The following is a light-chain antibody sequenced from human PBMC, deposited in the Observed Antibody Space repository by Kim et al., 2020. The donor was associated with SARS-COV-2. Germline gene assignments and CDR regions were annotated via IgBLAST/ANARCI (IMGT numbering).Light chain of an antibody. J-gene: IGLJ3*02. CDR3: CSYAGRV. CDR1: SSDVGSYNL. CDR2: EVS. Sequence: QSALTQPASVSGSPGQLITISCTGTSSDVGSYNLVSWYQQHPGKAPKLMIYEVSKRPSGVSNRFSGSKSGNTASLTISGLQAEDEADYYCCSYAGRVFGGGTKLTVL. V-gene: IGLV2-23*02.